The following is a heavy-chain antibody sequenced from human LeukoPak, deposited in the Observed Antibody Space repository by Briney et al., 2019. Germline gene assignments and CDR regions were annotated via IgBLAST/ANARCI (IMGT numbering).Heavy chain of an antibody. CDR3: ARDRSGGGAESDAFDI. Sequence: SETLSLTCTVSGASISSGDYYWTWIRQPAGKGLEWIGYVYNSRTTYFNPSLNRRLIMSVDSSKNHFSMTLSSVTAADTAMYFCARDRSGGGAESDAFDIWGQGTMVTVSS. J-gene: IGHJ3*02. D-gene: IGHD3-16*01. V-gene: IGHV4-30-4*01. CDR2: VYNSRTT. CDR1: GASISSGDYY.